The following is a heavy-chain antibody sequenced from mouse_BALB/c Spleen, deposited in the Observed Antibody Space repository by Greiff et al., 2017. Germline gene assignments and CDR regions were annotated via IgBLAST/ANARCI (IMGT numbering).Heavy chain of an antibody. D-gene: IGHD2-3*01. J-gene: IGHJ3*01. V-gene: IGHV5-9-4*01. CDR3: ARNYDGYYVWAY. CDR2: ISSGGSYT. Sequence: EVQVVESGGGLVKPGGSLKLSCAASGFTFSSYAMSWVRQSPEKRLEWVAEISSGGSYTYYPDTVTGRFTISRDNAKNTLYLEMSSLRSEDTAMYYCARNYDGYYVWAYWGQGTLVTVSA. CDR1: GFTFSSYA.